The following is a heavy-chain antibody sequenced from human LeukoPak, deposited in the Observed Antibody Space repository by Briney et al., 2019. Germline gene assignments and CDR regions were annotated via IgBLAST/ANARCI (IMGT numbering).Heavy chain of an antibody. CDR3: ARSEKYYYGSGSYYNTVRINWFDP. CDR1: GGSFSGYY. Sequence: SETLSLTCAVYGGSFSGYYWSWIRQPPGKGLEWIGEINHSGSTNYNPSLKSRVTISVDTSKTQFSLKLSSVTAADTAVYYCARSEKYYYGSGSYYNTVRINWFDPWGQGTLVTVSS. J-gene: IGHJ5*02. V-gene: IGHV4-34*01. D-gene: IGHD3-10*01. CDR2: INHSGST.